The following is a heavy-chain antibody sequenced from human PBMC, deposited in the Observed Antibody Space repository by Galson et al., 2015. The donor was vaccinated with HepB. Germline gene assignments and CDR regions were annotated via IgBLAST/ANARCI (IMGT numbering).Heavy chain of an antibody. CDR1: GFTFSSYG. CDR3: ARQGSGGVY. CDR2: IWYEGSNK. Sequence: SPRPSCAASGFTFSSYGMHWVRQAPGKGLEWVAVIWYEGSNKYYADYVKGRCTISRDNSKNTLYLQINSLRAEDTAVYYCARQGSGGVYWGQGTRVPVSA. J-gene: IGHJ4*02. D-gene: IGHD3-10*01. V-gene: IGHV3-33*01.